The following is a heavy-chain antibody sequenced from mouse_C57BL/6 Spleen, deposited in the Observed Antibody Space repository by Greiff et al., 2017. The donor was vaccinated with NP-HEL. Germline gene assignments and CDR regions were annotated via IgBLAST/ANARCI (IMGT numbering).Heavy chain of an antibody. CDR1: GYTFTSYW. CDR3: ARDGLRRVYFEY. V-gene: IGHV1-55*01. J-gene: IGHJ2*01. D-gene: IGHD2-4*01. Sequence: QVQLQQPGAELVKPGASVKMSCKASGYTFTSYWITWVKQRPGQGLEWIGDFYPGSGSTNYNEKFKSKATLTVETSSRTAYMQLSSLTSEVSAIYCCARDGLRRVYFEYRGHGTTLTV. CDR2: FYPGSGST.